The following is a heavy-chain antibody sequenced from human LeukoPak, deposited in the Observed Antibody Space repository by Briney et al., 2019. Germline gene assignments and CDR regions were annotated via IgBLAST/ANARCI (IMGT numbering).Heavy chain of an antibody. CDR1: GFTFSTYS. CDR2: INWNGRST. J-gene: IGHJ6*03. V-gene: IGHV3-20*04. CDR3: ARHNYPNYYYYMDV. Sequence: GGSLRLSCVDSGFTFSTYSMNWVRQAPGKELEWVSGINWNGRSTNYADSVKGRFTISRDNAKNSLYLQMNSLRAEDTALYYCARHNYPNYYYYMDVWGKGTTVTVSS. D-gene: IGHD1-1*01.